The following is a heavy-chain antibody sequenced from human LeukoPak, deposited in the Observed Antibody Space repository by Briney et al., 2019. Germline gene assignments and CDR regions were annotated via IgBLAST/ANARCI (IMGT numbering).Heavy chain of an antibody. J-gene: IGHJ4*02. Sequence: VGSLRLSCAASGFTFSSYSMNWVRQAPGEGLEWVSYISSLSGTIYYADSVKGRFTISRDNSKNTLYLQMHSLRAEDTAVYYCARDLMGWDLHYFDYWGQGTLVTVSS. D-gene: IGHD1-26*01. V-gene: IGHV3-48*01. CDR3: ARDLMGWDLHYFDY. CDR2: ISSLSGTI. CDR1: GFTFSSYS.